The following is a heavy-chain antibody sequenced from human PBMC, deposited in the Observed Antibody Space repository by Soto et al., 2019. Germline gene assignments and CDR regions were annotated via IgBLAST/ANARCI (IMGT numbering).Heavy chain of an antibody. CDR1: GYPVTAYY. D-gene: IGHD3-3*01. V-gene: IGHV1-2*02. CDR2: INPATGAA. J-gene: IGHJ3*02. Sequence: QLHLVQSGAVVKKPGASVTVSCSASGYPVTAYYMHWVRQAPGRGLVWMGGINPATGAAKYTQTFQGRVSLARNTSTGTVFMEVRCLTSKDTAVFYCAIGGGVGVAGSAAFDMWGQGTLVTVSS. CDR3: AIGGGVGVAGSAAFDM.